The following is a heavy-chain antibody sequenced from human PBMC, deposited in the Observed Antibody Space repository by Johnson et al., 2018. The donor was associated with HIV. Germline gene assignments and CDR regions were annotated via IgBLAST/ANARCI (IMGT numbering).Heavy chain of an antibody. CDR2: ISYDGSNK. D-gene: IGHD6-13*01. Sequence: QMLLVESGGGVVQPGGSLRLSCAASGFTFSSYGMHWVRQAPGKGLEWVAVISYDGSNKYYADSVKGRFTISRDNSKNTLYLQMNSLRAEDTAVYYCASKAAGTMHAFDIWGQGTMVTVSS. CDR3: ASKAAGTMHAFDI. V-gene: IGHV3-30*19. CDR1: GFTFSSYG. J-gene: IGHJ3*02.